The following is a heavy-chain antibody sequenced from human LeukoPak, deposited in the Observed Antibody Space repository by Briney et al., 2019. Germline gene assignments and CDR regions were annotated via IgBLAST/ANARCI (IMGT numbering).Heavy chain of an antibody. V-gene: IGHV3-23*01. CDR1: GFTFCSYA. CDR2: FSESGGTT. J-gene: IGHJ4*02. D-gene: IGHD3/OR15-3a*01. CDR3: AKGSPLDSDDEYYFDS. Sequence: GGSLRLSCAASGFTFCSYAMGWVRQAPGKGLEWVSSFSESGGTTYADSVKGRIAISSDNSKNTLDLQMNSLRAEDTAVYYCAKGSPLDSDDEYYFDSWGRGTLVTVSS.